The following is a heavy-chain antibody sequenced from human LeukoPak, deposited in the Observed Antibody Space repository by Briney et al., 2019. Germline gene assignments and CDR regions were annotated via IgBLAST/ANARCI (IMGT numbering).Heavy chain of an antibody. J-gene: IGHJ3*02. CDR1: EFTFSNFW. CDR2: IKQDGSEK. Sequence: GGSLRLSCSAPEFTFSNFWMSWVRQAPGKGPEWVANIKQDGSEKYYADSVKGRFTISRDNSKNTLYLQMNSLRAEDTAVYYCARDPGSGSPWAFDIWGQGTMVTVSS. D-gene: IGHD3-10*01. CDR3: ARDPGSGSPWAFDI. V-gene: IGHV3-7*01.